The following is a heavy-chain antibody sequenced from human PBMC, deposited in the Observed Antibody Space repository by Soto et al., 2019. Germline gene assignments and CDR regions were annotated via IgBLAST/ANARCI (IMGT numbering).Heavy chain of an antibody. Sequence: SVKVSCKASGGTFSSHAISWVRQAPGQGLEWMGGIIPIFGTANYAQKFQGRVTITADESTSTAYMELSSLRSEDTAVYYCAAGYCSSTSCYNPPLGYYYYYGMDVWGQGTTVTVSS. CDR2: IIPIFGTA. V-gene: IGHV1-69*13. D-gene: IGHD2-2*02. CDR1: GGTFSSHA. CDR3: AAGYCSSTSCYNPPLGYYYYYGMDV. J-gene: IGHJ6*02.